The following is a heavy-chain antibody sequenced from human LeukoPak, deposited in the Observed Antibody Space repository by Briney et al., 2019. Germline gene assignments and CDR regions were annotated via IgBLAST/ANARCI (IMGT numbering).Heavy chain of an antibody. CDR3: AKLYDYGYIN. D-gene: IGHD3-10*01. CDR2: IYSGGST. Sequence: GGSLRLSCAASGITVTSNHMSWVRQAPGKELEWVSVIYSGGSTYYADSVKGRFTISRDNSKNTLYLQMDSLRTEDTAVHFCAKLYDYGYINWGQGTLVTVSS. V-gene: IGHV3-66*01. CDR1: GITVTSNH. J-gene: IGHJ4*02.